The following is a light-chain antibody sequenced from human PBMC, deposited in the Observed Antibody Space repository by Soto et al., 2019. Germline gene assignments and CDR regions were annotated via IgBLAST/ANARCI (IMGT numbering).Light chain of an antibody. CDR1: SSDVGGYNY. CDR2: DVS. CDR3: SSYTSSSPHVV. Sequence: QSVLTQPASVSGSPGQSITISFTGTSSDVGGYNYVSWYQQHPGKAPKLMIYDVSNRPSGVSNRFSGSKSGNTASLTISGLQAEDEADYYCSSYTSSSPHVVFGGGTQLTVL. V-gene: IGLV2-14*01. J-gene: IGLJ2*01.